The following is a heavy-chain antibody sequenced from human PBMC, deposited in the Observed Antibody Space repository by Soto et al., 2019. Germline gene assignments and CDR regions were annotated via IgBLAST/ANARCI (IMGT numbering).Heavy chain of an antibody. D-gene: IGHD2-2*01. J-gene: IGHJ4*02. CDR1: GFTFTYNA. CDR3: AKDRDYPRDQCHY. CDR2: ISANGPRI. V-gene: IGHV3-23*01. Sequence: GGSLRLSCTASGFTFTYNAFSWVRQAAGKGLEWVSAISANGPRIYYADSVRGRFTISRDNSKNTVFLHMDSRRAEDTAVYYCAKDRDYPRDQCHYWGQGTRVTVSS.